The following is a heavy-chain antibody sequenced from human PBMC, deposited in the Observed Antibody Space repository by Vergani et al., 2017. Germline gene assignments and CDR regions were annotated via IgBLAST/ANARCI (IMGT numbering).Heavy chain of an antibody. CDR2: ISIGSSSI. D-gene: IGHD3-9*01. V-gene: IGHV3-48*01. Sequence: EVQLVESGGGLVQPGGSLTLSCAASGFTFSGYGMNWVRQAPGKGLEWVSYISIGSSSIYYEDSVKGRFTISRDNAKNSVHLQMNSLGAEATAVYYCAGDHYDILTGYYRPDYWGQGTLVTVSS. CDR3: AGDHYDILTGYYRPDY. CDR1: GFTFSGYG. J-gene: IGHJ4*02.